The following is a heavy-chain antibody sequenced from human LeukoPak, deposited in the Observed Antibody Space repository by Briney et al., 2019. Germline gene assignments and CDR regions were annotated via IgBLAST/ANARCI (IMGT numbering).Heavy chain of an antibody. CDR1: GFTVSSNC. CDR3: ARFIGYCSGGSCYSDAFDI. D-gene: IGHD2-15*01. V-gene: IGHV3-66*01. Sequence: GGSLRLSCAASGFTVSSNCMSWVRQAPGKGLEWVSVIYSGGSTYYADSVKGRFTISRDNSENTLYLQMNSLRAEDTAVYYCARFIGYCSGGSCYSDAFDIWGQGTMVTVSS. CDR2: IYSGGST. J-gene: IGHJ3*02.